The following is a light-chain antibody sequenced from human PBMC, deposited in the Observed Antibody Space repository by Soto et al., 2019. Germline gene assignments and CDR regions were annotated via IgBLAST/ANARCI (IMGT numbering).Light chain of an antibody. V-gene: IGKV3-20*01. J-gene: IGKJ2*01. Sequence: EIVLTQSPGTLSFPPGERATLSCRASQSVSSSYIAWYQQKPGQAPRLLIYGASNSATGIPDRFSGSGSGTDFTLTISRREPEDSAVYYCQQYGSSAGTFGQGTKLEIK. CDR1: QSVSSSY. CDR2: GAS. CDR3: QQYGSSAGT.